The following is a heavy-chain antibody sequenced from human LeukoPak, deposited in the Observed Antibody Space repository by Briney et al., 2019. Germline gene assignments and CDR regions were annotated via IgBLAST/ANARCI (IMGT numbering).Heavy chain of an antibody. CDR3: ARWGIYGSGSYYNVVYFDY. Sequence: PGGSLRLSCAASGFTFSSYAMSWVRQAPGKGLEWVSAISGSGGSTYYADSVKGRFTISRDNSKNTLYLQMNSLRAEDTAVYYCARWGIYGSGSYYNVVYFDYWGQGTLVTVSS. CDR2: ISGSGGST. J-gene: IGHJ4*02. D-gene: IGHD3-10*01. V-gene: IGHV3-23*01. CDR1: GFTFSSYA.